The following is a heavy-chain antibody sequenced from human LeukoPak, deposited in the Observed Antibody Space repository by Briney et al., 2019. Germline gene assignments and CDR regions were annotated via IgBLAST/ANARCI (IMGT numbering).Heavy chain of an antibody. CDR1: GGTFSSYA. V-gene: IGHV1-69*05. J-gene: IGHJ5*02. Sequence: SVKVSCKASGGTFSSYAISWVRQAPGQGLEWMGGIIPIFGTANYAQKFQGRVTITTDESTSTAYMELSSLRPEDTAVYYCATSFAYYDSSGYYWFDPWGQGTLVTVSS. D-gene: IGHD3-22*01. CDR2: IIPIFGTA. CDR3: ATSFAYYDSSGYYWFDP.